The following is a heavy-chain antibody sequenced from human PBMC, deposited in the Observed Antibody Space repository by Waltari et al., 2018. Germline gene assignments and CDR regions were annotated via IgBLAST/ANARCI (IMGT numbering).Heavy chain of an antibody. J-gene: IGHJ1*01. V-gene: IGHV1-2*02. Sequence: QVQLVQSGAEVKKPGASGKVSCKASGYTFTGHYMHWVRQAPGQGLEWMAWINPYSGGTKYTQKFEGRVTMTRDTSITTAYMELSRLTSDDTAMYYCARGFTIYGGGFQHWGQGTLVTVSS. CDR2: INPYSGGT. CDR3: ARGFTIYGGGFQH. CDR1: GYTFTGHY. D-gene: IGHD3-3*01.